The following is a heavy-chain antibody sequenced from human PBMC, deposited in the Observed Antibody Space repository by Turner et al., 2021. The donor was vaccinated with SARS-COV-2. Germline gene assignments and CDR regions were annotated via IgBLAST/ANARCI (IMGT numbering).Heavy chain of an antibody. D-gene: IGHD1-26*01. CDR1: GFPFSSSG. CDR2: ISYDGNNQ. CDR3: AKDRSFRGGTYLFDY. J-gene: IGHJ4*02. Sequence: QVHLVESGGGVVQPGRSLSLSCAASGFPFSSSGMHWVRQAPGKGLEWGSSISYDGNNQDYADSVKGRITISRDNSKNTLYLQMNSLRAEETAVYYCAKDRSFRGGTYLFDYWGQGTLVTVSS. V-gene: IGHV3-30*18.